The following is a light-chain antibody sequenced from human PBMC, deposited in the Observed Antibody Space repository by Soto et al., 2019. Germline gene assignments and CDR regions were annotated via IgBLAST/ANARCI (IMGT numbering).Light chain of an antibody. V-gene: IGKV3-15*01. CDR2: GAS. Sequence: EIVMTQSPATLSVSPGEGATLSCRASQSISSNLAWYQQKPGQAPRLLIYGASTRATGLPARFSGSGSGTEFTLIISSLQYEDFAVYYCQHYDTWPSASFGQGTRLEIK. J-gene: IGKJ5*01. CDR3: QHYDTWPSAS. CDR1: QSISSN.